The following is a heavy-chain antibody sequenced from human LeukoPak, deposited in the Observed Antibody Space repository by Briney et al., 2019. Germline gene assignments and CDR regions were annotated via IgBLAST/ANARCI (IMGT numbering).Heavy chain of an antibody. CDR3: ARDNYYGSGSYGFDY. Sequence: GGSLRLSCAASGFTFSDYYMRWTRQAPGKGLEEVSYISSSGSTIYYADSVKGRFTISRDNAKNSLYLQMNSLRAEDTAVYYCARDNYYGSGSYGFDYWGQGTLVTVSS. D-gene: IGHD3-10*01. CDR2: ISSSGSTI. J-gene: IGHJ4*02. CDR1: GFTFSDYY. V-gene: IGHV3-11*01.